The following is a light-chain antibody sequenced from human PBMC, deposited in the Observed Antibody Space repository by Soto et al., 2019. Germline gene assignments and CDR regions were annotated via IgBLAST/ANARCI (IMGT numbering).Light chain of an antibody. Sequence: QSALTKPASVYGPPGQSITISCTGTSSDAGGYDYVSWYQLHPGKAPKLMIFEVSNRPSGVSIRFSGSHSGKPASLTLSELQAEGEADYFCSSYSISSAYLFGTGTKVTVL. CDR1: SSDAGGYDY. V-gene: IGLV2-14*01. CDR3: SSYSISSAYL. J-gene: IGLJ1*01. CDR2: EVS.